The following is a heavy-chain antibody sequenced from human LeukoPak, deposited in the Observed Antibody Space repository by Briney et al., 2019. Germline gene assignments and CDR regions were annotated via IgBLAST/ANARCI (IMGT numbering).Heavy chain of an antibody. CDR2: MNPNSGNT. J-gene: IGHJ4*02. D-gene: IGHD2-21*01. CDR3: ARVAGNCGGDCYRLLY. V-gene: IGHV1-8*01. CDR1: GCTFTSYD. Sequence: ASVKVSCKASGCTFTSYDISWVRQATGQGLEWLGWMNPNSGNTGYAQKFQGRVTMTRNTSISTAYMELSNLRSEDTAVYYCARVAGNCGGDCYRLLYWGQGTLVTVSS.